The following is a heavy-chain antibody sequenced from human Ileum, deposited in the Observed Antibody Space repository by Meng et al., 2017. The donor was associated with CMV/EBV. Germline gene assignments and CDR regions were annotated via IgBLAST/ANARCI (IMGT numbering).Heavy chain of an antibody. J-gene: IGHJ6*02. D-gene: IGHD3-3*01. CDR2: IYPDDSDT. CDR1: GFTFSTYW. V-gene: IGHV5-51*01. Sequence: GESLKISCSGSGFTFSTYWIGWVRQMPGKGLESMGIIYPDDSDTRYSPSFQGQVTISADKSISTAYLQWTSLKASDTAMYYCVRLSGEGYSLDNYEMDVWGQGTKVTVSS. CDR3: VRLSGEGYSLDNYEMDV.